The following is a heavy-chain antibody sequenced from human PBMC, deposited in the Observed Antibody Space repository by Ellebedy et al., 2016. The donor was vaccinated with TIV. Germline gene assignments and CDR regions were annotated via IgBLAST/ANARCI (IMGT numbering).Heavy chain of an antibody. V-gene: IGHV3-21*01. CDR2: ISTSSSFI. J-gene: IGHJ4*02. Sequence: GESLKISCAASGFTFSNYRMHWVRQAPGKGLDWVSSISTSSSFIYYADSVKGRFTISRDNAKNSLYLQMNSLRAEDTAVYYCSSWKYWGQGALVTVSS. CDR3: SSWKY. CDR1: GFTFSNYR. D-gene: IGHD1-1*01.